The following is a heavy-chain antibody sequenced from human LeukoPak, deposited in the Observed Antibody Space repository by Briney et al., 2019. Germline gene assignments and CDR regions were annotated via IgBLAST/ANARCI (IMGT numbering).Heavy chain of an antibody. CDR2: IYTSGST. V-gene: IGHV4-4*07. J-gene: IGHJ4*02. D-gene: IGHD2-21*01. CDR3: AREGFVRGPDY. Sequence: NPSETLSLTCTVSGGSISSYYWSWLRKPAGKGLEWIGRIYTSGSTNYNPSLKSRVTMSVDTSKNQFSLKLSSVTAADTAVYYCAREGFVRGPDYWGQGTLVTVSS. CDR1: GGSISSYY.